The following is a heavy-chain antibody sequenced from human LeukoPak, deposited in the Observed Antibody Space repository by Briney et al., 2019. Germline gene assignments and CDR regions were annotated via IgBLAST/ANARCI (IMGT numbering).Heavy chain of an antibody. D-gene: IGHD6-13*01. V-gene: IGHV1-2*02. Sequence: ASVKVSCKASGYTFTGYYMHWVRQAPGQGLEWMGWINPSSGGTNYAQKFQGRVTMTRDTSISTAYMELSRLRSDDTAVYYCARGGKRYSSSWRLYNWFDPWGQGTLVTVSS. CDR1: GYTFTGYY. CDR2: INPSSGGT. J-gene: IGHJ5*02. CDR3: ARGGKRYSSSWRLYNWFDP.